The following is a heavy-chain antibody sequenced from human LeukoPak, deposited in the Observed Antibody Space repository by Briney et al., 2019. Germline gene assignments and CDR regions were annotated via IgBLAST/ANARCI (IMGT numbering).Heavy chain of an antibody. V-gene: IGHV3-30*18. CDR1: GFTFSSYG. J-gene: IGHJ4*02. CDR2: ISYDGSNK. D-gene: IGHD5-24*01. Sequence: GRSLRLSCAASGFTFSSYGMHWVRQAPGKGLEWVAVISYDGSNKYYADSVKGRFTISRDNSKNTLYLQMNSLRAEDTAVYYCAKDNPRDGYYQSGDYWDQGTLVTVSS. CDR3: AKDNPRDGYYQSGDY.